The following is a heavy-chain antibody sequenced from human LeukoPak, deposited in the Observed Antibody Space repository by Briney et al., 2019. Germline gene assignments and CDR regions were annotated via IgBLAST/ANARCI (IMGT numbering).Heavy chain of an antibody. CDR2: ISDGGGIT. CDR1: GFTFSTSE. CDR3: AKAITLTTRGAFHI. Sequence: GGSLRLSCIDSGFTFSTSELNWVRQAPGKGLDWVSSISDGGGITYYADSVKGRFTISRDNSRNTVYLQMNSLRAEDTALYYCAKAITLTTRGAFHIWGQGTMVTVSS. D-gene: IGHD1-20*01. V-gene: IGHV3-23*01. J-gene: IGHJ3*02.